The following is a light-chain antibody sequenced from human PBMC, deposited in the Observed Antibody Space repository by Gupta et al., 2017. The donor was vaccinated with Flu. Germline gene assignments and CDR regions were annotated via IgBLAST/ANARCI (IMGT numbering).Light chain of an antibody. Sequence: QSVLTHPPSVSGAPGQRVPISCPGSSSNIGTDCYVPWYQHLPETAPKLLIYSNNSRPSGVPDRFSGSNAGTSASLAITGLEAEDEADYYCQSCDSSLSVVFGGGTRLTVL. CDR1: SSNIGTDCY. J-gene: IGLJ2*01. CDR2: SNN. V-gene: IGLV1-40*01. CDR3: QSCDSSLSVV.